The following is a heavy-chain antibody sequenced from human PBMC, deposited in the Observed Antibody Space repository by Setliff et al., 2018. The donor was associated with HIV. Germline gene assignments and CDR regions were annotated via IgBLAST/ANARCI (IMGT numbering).Heavy chain of an antibody. Sequence: SETLSLTCTVSAVSIGGYSWSWIRQSPGKGLEWIGSIYSTDTTNHNPSLESRVTISVDKSKNQFSLKLNSVTAADTAVYYCARHGTWNSQRFHFDYWGQGTPATVSS. V-gene: IGHV4-4*09. D-gene: IGHD1-7*01. CDR3: ARHGTWNSQRFHFDY. CDR1: AVSIGGYS. CDR2: IYSTDTT. J-gene: IGHJ4*02.